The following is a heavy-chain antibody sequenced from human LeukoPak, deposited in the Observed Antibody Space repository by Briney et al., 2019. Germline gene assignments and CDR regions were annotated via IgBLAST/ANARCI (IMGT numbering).Heavy chain of an antibody. J-gene: IGHJ4*02. D-gene: IGHD2-21*02. CDR3: ARGRDCGGDCYSGSSFDY. CDR2: IYSGGST. V-gene: IGHV3-53*05. CDR1: GFTVSSNY. Sequence: PGGSLRLSCAASGFTVSSNYMSWVRQAPGKGLEWVSVIYSGGSTYYADSVKGRFTISRDNSKNTLYLQMNSLRSEDTAVYYCARGRDCGGDCYSGSSFDYWGQGTLVTVSS.